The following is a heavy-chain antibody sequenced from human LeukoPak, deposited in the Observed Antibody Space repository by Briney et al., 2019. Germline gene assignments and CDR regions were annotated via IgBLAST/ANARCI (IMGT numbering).Heavy chain of an antibody. Sequence: GGSLRLSCVASGFTFGAYYMSWIRQAPGKGLEWVSYISGSGSYTSYADSVKGRFTISRDNAKNSLYLQMNSLRAEDTAVYYCARRESSSWYFVGYWGQGTLVTVSS. CDR3: ARRESSSWYFVGY. CDR1: GFTFGAYY. V-gene: IGHV3-11*03. CDR2: ISGSGSYT. D-gene: IGHD6-13*01. J-gene: IGHJ4*02.